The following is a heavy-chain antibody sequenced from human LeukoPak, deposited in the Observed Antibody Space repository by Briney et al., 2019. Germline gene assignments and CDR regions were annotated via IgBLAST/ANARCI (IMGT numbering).Heavy chain of an antibody. Sequence: GGSLRLSCAASGFTFSSYWMSWVRQAPGKGLEWVANIKQDGSEKYYVDSVKGRFTISRDNSKNTLYLQMNSLRAEDTAVYYCARNGGLAYCGGDCYPYYFDYWGQGTLVTVSS. J-gene: IGHJ4*02. CDR3: ARNGGLAYCGGDCYPYYFDY. CDR2: IKQDGSEK. V-gene: IGHV3-7*03. D-gene: IGHD2-21*02. CDR1: GFTFSSYW.